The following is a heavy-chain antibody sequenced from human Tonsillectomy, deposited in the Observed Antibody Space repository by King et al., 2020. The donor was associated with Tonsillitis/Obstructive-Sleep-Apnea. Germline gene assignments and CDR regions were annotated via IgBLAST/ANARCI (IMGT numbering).Heavy chain of an antibody. V-gene: IGHV4-59*08. D-gene: IGHD3-9*01. Sequence: QLQESGPGLVKPSETLSLTCTVSGDSISSYYWSWIRQPPGKGLEWIGYIYYSGSVNYNPSLKSRVTISVDTSNNQFSLKLSSVTAADTAVYYCARAYYDMLTGYLDYAFDIWGQGTMVTVSS. CDR2: IYYSGSV. CDR3: ARAYYDMLTGYLDYAFDI. J-gene: IGHJ3*02. CDR1: GDSISSYY.